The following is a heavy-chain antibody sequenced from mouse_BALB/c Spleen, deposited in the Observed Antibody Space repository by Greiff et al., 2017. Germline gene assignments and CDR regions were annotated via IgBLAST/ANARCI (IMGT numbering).Heavy chain of an antibody. CDR2: IWAGGST. V-gene: IGHV2-9*02. Sequence: QVQLKPSGPGLVAPSQSLSITCTVSGFSLTSYGVHWVRQPPGKGLEWLGVIWAGGSTNYNSALMSRLSISKDNSKSQVFLKMNSLQTDDTAMYYCARDRDPYRYDGYFDVWGAGTTVTVSS. CDR1: GFSLTSYG. D-gene: IGHD2-14*01. J-gene: IGHJ1*01. CDR3: ARDRDPYRYDGYFDV.